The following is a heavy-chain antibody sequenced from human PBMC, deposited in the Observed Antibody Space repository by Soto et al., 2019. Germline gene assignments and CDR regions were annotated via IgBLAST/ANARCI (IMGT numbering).Heavy chain of an antibody. V-gene: IGHV3-53*01. D-gene: IGHD1-26*01. J-gene: IGHJ3*02. Sequence: GGSLRLSCAAPGFTVSSNYMSWVRQAPGKGLEWGSVIYSGGSTYYADSVKGRFTISRDNSKNTLYLQMNSLRAEDTAVYYCAKPHQWELLGAFDIWGQGTMVTVSS. CDR1: GFTVSSNY. CDR3: AKPHQWELLGAFDI. CDR2: IYSGGST.